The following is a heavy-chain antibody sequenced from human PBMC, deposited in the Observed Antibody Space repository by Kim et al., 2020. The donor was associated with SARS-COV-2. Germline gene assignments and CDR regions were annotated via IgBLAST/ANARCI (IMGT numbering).Heavy chain of an antibody. CDR1: GFSFDDYG. V-gene: IGHV3-20*04. CDR2: VKKNGGNA. CDR3: ARGYMAGPIDL. D-gene: IGHD1-26*01. Sequence: GGSLRLSCAGSGFSFDDYGMSWVRRAPGKGLERVSGVKKNGGNAAYIDAVKGRFTISRDNGKSSLHLQMSSLRPEDTAFYYCARGYMAGPIDLWGRGALVSVSS. J-gene: IGHJ5*02.